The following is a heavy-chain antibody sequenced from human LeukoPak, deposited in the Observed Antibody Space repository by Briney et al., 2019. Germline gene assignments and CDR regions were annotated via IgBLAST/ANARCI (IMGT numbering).Heavy chain of an antibody. CDR2: IYSGGST. V-gene: IGHV3-53*01. Sequence: GGSLRLSCAASGFTFSSYAMSWVRQAPGKGLEWVSVIYSGGSTYYADSVKGRFTISRDNSKNTLYLQMNSLRAEDTAVYYCVNYFDDYWGQGTLVTVSS. D-gene: IGHD3-9*01. J-gene: IGHJ4*02. CDR3: VNYFDDY. CDR1: GFTFSSYA.